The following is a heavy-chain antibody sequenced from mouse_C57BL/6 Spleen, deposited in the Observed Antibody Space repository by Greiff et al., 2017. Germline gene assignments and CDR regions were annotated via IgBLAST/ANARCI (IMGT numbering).Heavy chain of an antibody. D-gene: IGHD2-4*01. V-gene: IGHV1-52*01. CDR2: IDPSDSET. CDR3: ALYDYGYFDY. Sequence: VQLQQPGAELVRPGSSVKLSCKASGYNFTSYWMHWVKQRPIQGLEWIGNIDPSDSETHYNEKFKDKATLTVDKSSSTAYLQLSSLTSEDSAVYYCALYDYGYFDYWGQGTTLTVSS. CDR1: GYNFTSYW. J-gene: IGHJ2*01.